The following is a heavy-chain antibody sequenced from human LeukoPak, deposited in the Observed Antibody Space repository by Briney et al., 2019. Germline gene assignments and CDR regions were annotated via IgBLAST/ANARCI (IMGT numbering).Heavy chain of an antibody. CDR3: ARDYRSSTYYYGSGSYYLYYFDY. J-gene: IGHJ4*02. CDR2: ISSSGSTI. D-gene: IGHD3-10*01. Sequence: PGGSLRLSCAASGFTFSSYEMNWVRQAPGKGLEWVSYISSSGSTIYYADSVKGRFTISRDNAKNSLYLQMNSLRAEDTAVYYCARDYRSSTYYYGSGSYYLYYFDYWGQGTLVTVS. V-gene: IGHV3-48*03. CDR1: GFTFSSYE.